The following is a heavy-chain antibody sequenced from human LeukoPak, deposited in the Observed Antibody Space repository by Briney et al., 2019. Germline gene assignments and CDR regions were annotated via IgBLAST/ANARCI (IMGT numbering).Heavy chain of an antibody. CDR1: GYTFTGYY. CDR2: INPNSGGT. J-gene: IGHJ4*02. CDR3: ARDTRTIVGVIAPLD. V-gene: IGHV1-2*02. D-gene: IGHD2-21*01. Sequence: ASVKVSCKASGYTFTGYYMHWVRQAPGQGLEWMGWINPNSGGTNYAQKFQGRVTMTRDTSISTAYMELSRLRSDDTAVYYCARDTRTIVGVIAPLDWGQGTLVTVSS.